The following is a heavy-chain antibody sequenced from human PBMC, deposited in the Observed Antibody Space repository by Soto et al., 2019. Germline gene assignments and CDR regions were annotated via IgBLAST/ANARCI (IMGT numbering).Heavy chain of an antibody. CDR1: GFTFSSYA. D-gene: IGHD2-2*01. J-gene: IGHJ6*03. CDR3: VRGPCTSCDADRYYYNLDV. CDR2: ISGSGYST. V-gene: IGHV3-23*01. Sequence: GGSLRLSCAASGFTFSSYAMTWVRQAPGKGLEWVSAISGSGYSTYYRDSMKGRFTISRDNSNNMLYLQMNSLRDEDTAVYYCVRGPCTSCDADRYYYNLDVWGKGTTVTVSS.